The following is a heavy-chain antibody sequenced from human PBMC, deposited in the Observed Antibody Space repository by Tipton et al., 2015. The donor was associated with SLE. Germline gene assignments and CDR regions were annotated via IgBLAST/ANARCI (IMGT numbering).Heavy chain of an antibody. J-gene: IGHJ4*02. CDR2: ISHTGST. V-gene: IGHV4-38-2*01. D-gene: IGHD6-13*01. CDR1: GYSIRTGYF. CDR3: ATRGSSSWYFFDY. Sequence: TLSLTCDVSGYSIRTGYFWAWLRQPPGKGLEWIGEISHTGSTNFNPSLKSRVAISADTPKRQFSLKLSSVTAADTAVYYCATRGSSSWYFFDYWGQGTLVTVSS.